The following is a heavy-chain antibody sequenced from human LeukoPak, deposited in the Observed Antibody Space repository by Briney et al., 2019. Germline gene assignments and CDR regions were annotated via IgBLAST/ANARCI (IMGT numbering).Heavy chain of an antibody. Sequence: GGSLRPSCAASQFTFTSYGMSWGRQAPGRGLEWVSSIGDSGVPTYYADSVKGRFTISRDNSQNTLYLQMNSLRADDTAVYYCAKVATGTYFDSWGQGTLVTVSS. V-gene: IGHV3-23*01. CDR3: AKVATGTYFDS. CDR2: IGDSGVPT. D-gene: IGHD3-10*01. J-gene: IGHJ4*02. CDR1: QFTFTSYG.